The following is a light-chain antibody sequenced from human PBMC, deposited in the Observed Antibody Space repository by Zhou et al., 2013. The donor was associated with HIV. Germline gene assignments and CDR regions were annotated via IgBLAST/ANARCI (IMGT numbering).Light chain of an antibody. Sequence: ELVLSQSPVTESLSPGERAALSCRASQSLSSYLAWYQQKPGQAPRLLIYDASIRATGIPARFSGSGSGTDFTLTISSLEPEDFAVYYCQQRTNGLTFGGGTKVEIK. CDR1: QSLSSY. V-gene: IGKV3-11*01. J-gene: IGKJ4*01. CDR2: DAS. CDR3: QQRTNGLT.